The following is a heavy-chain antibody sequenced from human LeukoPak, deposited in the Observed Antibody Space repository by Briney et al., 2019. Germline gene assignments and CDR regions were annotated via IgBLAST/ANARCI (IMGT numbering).Heavy chain of an antibody. CDR1: GGTFSSYA. CDR2: ISAYNGNT. V-gene: IGHV1-18*01. CDR3: ARDWVTIFGVVKDYYYYMDV. J-gene: IGHJ6*03. Sequence: ASVKVSCKASGGTFSSYAISWVRQAPGQGLEWMGWISAYNGNTNYAQKLQGRVTMTTDTSTSTAYMELRSLRSDDTAVYYCARDWVTIFGVVKDYYYYMDVWGKGTTVTVSS. D-gene: IGHD3-3*01.